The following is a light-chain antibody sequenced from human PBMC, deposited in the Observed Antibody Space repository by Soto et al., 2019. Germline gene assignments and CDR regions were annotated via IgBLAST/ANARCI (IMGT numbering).Light chain of an antibody. CDR1: QSIGLA. CDR3: QQYGSSPYT. CDR2: DAS. J-gene: IGKJ2*01. Sequence: EIVLTQAPATLSLSPGERATLSCRASQSIGLAIAWYQHKPGQAPRLLIFDASQRATGIPDRFSGSGSGTDFTLTIFRLEPEDFALYYCQQYGSSPYTFGQGTKLEIK. V-gene: IGKV3-20*01.